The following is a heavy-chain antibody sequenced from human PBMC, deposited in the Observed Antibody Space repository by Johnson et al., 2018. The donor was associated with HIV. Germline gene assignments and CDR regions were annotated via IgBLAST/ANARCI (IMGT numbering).Heavy chain of an antibody. V-gene: IGHV3-20*04. Sequence: VLLVESGGSVIRPGGSLRLSCAASGFTFDDYGMSWVRQAPKKGLEWVSGISGSGDNTYYADSVKGRFTISRDNSRNTLYLKMNSLRAEDTAVYYCARYGYSISSFVAFATWGQGTLVTVSS. J-gene: IGHJ3*02. CDR1: GFTFDDYG. CDR3: ARYGYSISSFVAFAT. D-gene: IGHD6-6*01. CDR2: ISGSGDNT.